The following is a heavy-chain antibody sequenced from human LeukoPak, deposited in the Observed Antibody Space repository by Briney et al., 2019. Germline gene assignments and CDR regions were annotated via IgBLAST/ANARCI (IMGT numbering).Heavy chain of an antibody. Sequence: GGSLRLSCAASGFRFSSYWMSWVRQAPRKGLEWVANIKEDGSEKYYVDSVKGRFTISRDNAKNSMYLQMDSLRAEDTAVYYCAKTFGSGSYYRPFDYWGQGTLVTVSS. CDR1: GFRFSSYW. CDR3: AKTFGSGSYYRPFDY. J-gene: IGHJ4*02. D-gene: IGHD3-10*01. CDR2: IKEDGSEK. V-gene: IGHV3-7*03.